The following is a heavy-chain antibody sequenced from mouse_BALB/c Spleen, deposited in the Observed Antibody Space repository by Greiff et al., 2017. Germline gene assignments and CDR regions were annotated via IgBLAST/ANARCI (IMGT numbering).Heavy chain of an antibody. J-gene: IGHJ3*01. CDR2: INPGSSTI. CDR1: GFDFSRYW. CDR3: ARGGYDYGFAY. D-gene: IGHD2-4*01. Sequence: EVKVLESGGGLVQPGGSLNLSCAASGFDFSRYWMSWARQAPGKGQEWIGEINPGSSTINYTPSLKDKFIISRDNAKNTLYLQMSKVRSEDTALYYCARGGYDYGFAYWGQGTLVTVSA. V-gene: IGHV4-2*02.